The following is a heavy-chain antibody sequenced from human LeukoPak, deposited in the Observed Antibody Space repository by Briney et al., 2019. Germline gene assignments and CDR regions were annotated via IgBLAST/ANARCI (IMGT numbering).Heavy chain of an antibody. D-gene: IGHD5-18*01. Sequence: GGSLRLSCAASGFTFSSYSMNWVRQAPGKGLEWVSSISSSSSYIYYADSVKGRFTISRDNAKNSLYLQMNSLRAEDTAVYCCAREDTAIAMDVWGKGTTVTVSS. J-gene: IGHJ6*04. CDR3: AREDTAIAMDV. CDR1: GFTFSSYS. CDR2: ISSSSSYI. V-gene: IGHV3-21*01.